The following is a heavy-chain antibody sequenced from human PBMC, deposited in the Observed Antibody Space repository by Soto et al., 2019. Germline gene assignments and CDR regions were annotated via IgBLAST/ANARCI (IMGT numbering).Heavy chain of an antibody. Sequence: ASVKVSCKASGYTFTSYDINWVRQAPGQRLEWMGWINAGNGNTKYSQKFQGRVTITRDTSASTAYMELSSLRSEDTAVYYCARGLNVYYSDYWGQGTLVTVSS. V-gene: IGHV1-3*01. CDR1: GYTFTSYD. D-gene: IGHD3-16*01. CDR3: ARGLNVYYSDY. J-gene: IGHJ4*02. CDR2: INAGNGNT.